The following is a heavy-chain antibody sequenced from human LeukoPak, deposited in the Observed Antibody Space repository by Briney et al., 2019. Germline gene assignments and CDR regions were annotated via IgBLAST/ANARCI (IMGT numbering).Heavy chain of an antibody. J-gene: IGHJ4*02. CDR3: ARGGVVVVAATSDY. D-gene: IGHD2-15*01. CDR2: ISSSSSYI. V-gene: IGHV3-21*01. Sequence: SGGSLRLSCAASGFTFSSYSMNWVRQAPGKGLEWVSSISSSSSYIYYADSVKGRFTISRDNAKNSLCLQMNSLRAEDTAVYYCARGGVVVVAATSDYWGQGTLVTASS. CDR1: GFTFSSYS.